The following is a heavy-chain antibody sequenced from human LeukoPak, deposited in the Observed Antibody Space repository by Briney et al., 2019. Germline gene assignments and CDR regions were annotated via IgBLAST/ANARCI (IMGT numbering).Heavy chain of an antibody. V-gene: IGHV4-4*02. CDR2: IYHSGST. J-gene: IGHJ4*02. CDR1: GGSISSSNW. CDR3: ARGSDDSTGAPVDFDY. Sequence: SETLSLTCAVSGGSISSSNWWSWVRQPPGKGLEWIGEIYHSGSTNYNPSLKSRVTISVDTSKNQFSLKLSSVTAADTAVYYCARGSDDSTGAPVDFDYWGQGTLVTVSS. D-gene: IGHD2-8*02.